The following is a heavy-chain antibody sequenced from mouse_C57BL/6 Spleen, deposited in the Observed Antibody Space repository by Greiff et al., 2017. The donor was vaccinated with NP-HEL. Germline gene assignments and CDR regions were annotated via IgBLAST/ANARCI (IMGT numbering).Heavy chain of an antibody. J-gene: IGHJ3*01. CDR2: INPSSGYT. CDR1: GYTFTSYW. V-gene: IGHV1-7*01. D-gene: IGHD2-5*01. CDR3: ARDYSNSWFAY. Sequence: VQRVESGAELAKPGASVKLSCKASGYTFTSYWMHWVKQRPGQGLEWIGYINPSSGYTKYNQKFKDKATLTADKSSSTAYMQLSSLTYEDSAVYYCARDYSNSWFAYWGQGTLVTVSA.